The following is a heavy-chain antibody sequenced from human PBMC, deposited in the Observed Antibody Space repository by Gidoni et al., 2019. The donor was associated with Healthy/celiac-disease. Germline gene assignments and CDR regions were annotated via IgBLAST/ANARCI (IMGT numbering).Heavy chain of an antibody. D-gene: IGHD1-1*01. V-gene: IGHV3-20*04. CDR3: ASAIGTTGTPALVY. CDR1: GCNVDDYG. J-gene: IGHJ4*02. Sequence: EVQLVEAGGGVVRPGGSLRVCCAACGCNVDDYGRSWGRQAPGKGLAWVSGINWNVGSTGYAVSVKGRFTLSRDNAKTSLYLQINSLRAADTALYYCASAIGTTGTPALVYWGQGTLVTVSS. CDR2: INWNVGST.